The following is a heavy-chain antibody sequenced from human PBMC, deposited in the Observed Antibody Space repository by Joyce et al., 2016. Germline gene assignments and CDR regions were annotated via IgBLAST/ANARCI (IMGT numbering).Heavy chain of an antibody. CDR1: GFNFNTAW. CDR2: IKIKIDGETT. J-gene: IGHJ5*02. V-gene: IGHV3-15*01. Sequence: EAQLVESGGGLVEPGGSLRLSCSASGFNFNTAWMSLVRQDPGKGLEWVGRIKIKIDGETTDYAAPVKGRFTISSDDSKNTLYLEMNNLKPEDTAVYYCTTLRRYGGNDPWGQGTLVTVSS. CDR3: TTLRRYGGNDP. D-gene: IGHD1-26*01.